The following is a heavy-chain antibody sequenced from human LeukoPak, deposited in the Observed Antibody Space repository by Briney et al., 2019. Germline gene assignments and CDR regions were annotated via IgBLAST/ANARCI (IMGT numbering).Heavy chain of an antibody. V-gene: IGHV1-69*04. D-gene: IGHD3-10*01. Sequence: SVNVSCKASVGTFSSYAISWVRQAPPQGLEWMGMIIPILGIANYAQKFQGRVTITADKSTSTAYMELSSLRSEDTAVYYCARKGNGGSGVINDAFDIWGQGTMVTVSS. CDR1: VGTFSSYA. CDR3: ARKGNGGSGVINDAFDI. CDR2: IIPILGIA. J-gene: IGHJ3*02.